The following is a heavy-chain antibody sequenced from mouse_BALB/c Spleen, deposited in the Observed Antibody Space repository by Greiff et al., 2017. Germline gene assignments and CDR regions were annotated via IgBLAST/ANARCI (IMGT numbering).Heavy chain of an antibody. CDR1: GFAFSSYD. CDR3: ARRRGYDGYNAMDY. D-gene: IGHD2-3*01. CDR2: ISSGGGST. J-gene: IGHJ4*01. Sequence: EVMLVESGGGLVKPGGSLKLSCAASGFAFSSYDMSWVRQTPEKRLEWVAYISSGGGSTYYPDTVKGRFTISRDNAKNTLYLQMSSLKSEDTAMYYCARRRGYDGYNAMDYWGQGTSVTVSS. V-gene: IGHV5-12-1*01.